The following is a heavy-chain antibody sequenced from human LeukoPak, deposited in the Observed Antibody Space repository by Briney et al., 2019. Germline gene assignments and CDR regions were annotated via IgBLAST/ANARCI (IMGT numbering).Heavy chain of an antibody. CDR2: ISRYNGNT. J-gene: IGHJ3*02. Sequence: VASVKVSCKASGYTFTSYGISWVRQAPGQGLEWMGWISRYNGNTNYAQKLQGRVTMTTDTSTSTAYMEPRSLRSDDTAVYYCARDPSSSSALDAFDIWGQGTMVTVSS. CDR1: GYTFTSYG. CDR3: ARDPSSSSALDAFDI. V-gene: IGHV1-18*01. D-gene: IGHD6-6*01.